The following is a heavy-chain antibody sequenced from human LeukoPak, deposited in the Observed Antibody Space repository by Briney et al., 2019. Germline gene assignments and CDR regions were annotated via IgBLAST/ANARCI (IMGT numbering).Heavy chain of an antibody. CDR1: GYTFTSYG. J-gene: IGHJ4*02. CDR2: ISDYNGNT. Sequence: ASVKVSRKASGYTFTSYGISWVRQAPGQGLEWMGWISDYNGNTNYAQKLQGRVTMTKDTSTSTAYMELRSLRSDDTAVYYCAREYSRLACDYWGQGTLVTVSS. V-gene: IGHV1-18*01. D-gene: IGHD5-18*01. CDR3: AREYSRLACDY.